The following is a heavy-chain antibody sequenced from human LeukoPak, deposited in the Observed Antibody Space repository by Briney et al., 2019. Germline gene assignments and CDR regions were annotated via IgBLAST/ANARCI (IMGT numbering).Heavy chain of an antibody. CDR3: ARGLSPIAVAGSHYFDY. D-gene: IGHD6-19*01. CDR1: GGSFSGYY. V-gene: IGHV4-34*01. Sequence: SETLSLTCAVYGGSFSGYYWSWIRQPPGKGLEWIGEINHSGSTNYNPSLKSRVTISVDTSKNQFSLKLSSVTAADTAVYYCARGLSPIAVAGSHYFDYWGQGTLVTVSS. J-gene: IGHJ4*02. CDR2: INHSGST.